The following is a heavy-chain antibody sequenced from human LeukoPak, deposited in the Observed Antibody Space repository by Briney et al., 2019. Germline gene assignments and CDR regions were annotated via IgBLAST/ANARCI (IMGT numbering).Heavy chain of an antibody. CDR3: ARGPGTFDY. J-gene: IGHJ4*02. Sequence: SETLSLTCTVSGGSISSSSYCWGWIRQPPGKGLEWVGSIYYNGNTYYNPSLKSRVTISVDTSKNQFSLKLSSVTAADTAVYYCARGPGTFDYWGQGTLVTVSS. CDR1: GGSISSSSYC. CDR2: IYYNGNT. D-gene: IGHD1-26*01. V-gene: IGHV4-39*07.